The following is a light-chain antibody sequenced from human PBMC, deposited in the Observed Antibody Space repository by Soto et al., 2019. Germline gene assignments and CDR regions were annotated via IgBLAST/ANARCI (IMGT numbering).Light chain of an antibody. CDR2: GAS. CDR3: QQYGSSPST. Sequence: EIVLTQSPGTLSLSPGERATLSCRASQSVSSSYLAWYLQKPGQAPRLLIYGASSRATGIPDRFSGSGSGTDFTLTISGLEPEDFAGYYCQQYGSSPSTFGQGTKVEIK. CDR1: QSVSSSY. J-gene: IGKJ1*01. V-gene: IGKV3-20*01.